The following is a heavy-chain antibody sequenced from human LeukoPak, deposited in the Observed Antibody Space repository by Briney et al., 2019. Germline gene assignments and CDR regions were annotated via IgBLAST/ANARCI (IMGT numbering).Heavy chain of an antibody. CDR2: ISGSGGGT. D-gene: IGHD3-22*01. Sequence: GGSLRLSCAASGFTFSSYAVSWVRQAPGKGLEWVSAISGSGGGTYYADSVKGRFTISRDNSRNTLYLQMNSLRAEDTAVYYCARDLAITMIGAFDIWGQGTMVTVSS. J-gene: IGHJ3*02. CDR3: ARDLAITMIGAFDI. V-gene: IGHV3-23*01. CDR1: GFTFSSYA.